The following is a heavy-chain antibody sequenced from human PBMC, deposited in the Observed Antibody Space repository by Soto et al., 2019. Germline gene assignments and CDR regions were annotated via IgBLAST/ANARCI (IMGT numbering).Heavy chain of an antibody. V-gene: IGHV3-48*02. D-gene: IGHD3-3*01. CDR1: GFTFSSNS. CDR3: ARVIWSGHLTSDL. J-gene: IGHJ5*02. CDR2: ISSSSSTI. Sequence: EVQVVESGGGLVQPGGSLRLSCAASGFTFSSNSMNWVRQAPGKGLEWISYISSSSSTIYADSVKGRFTISRDNAKNSVYLQMNRLRDEDTAVYYCARVIWSGHLTSDLWGQGTLVTVSS.